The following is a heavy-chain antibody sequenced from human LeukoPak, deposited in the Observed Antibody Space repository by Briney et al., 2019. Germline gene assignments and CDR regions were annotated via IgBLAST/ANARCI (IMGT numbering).Heavy chain of an antibody. J-gene: IGHJ3*02. Sequence: GASVKVSCKASGGTFTSYGISWVRQAPGQGLEWMGWISAYNGNTNYAQKLQGRVTMTTNTSTSTAYMELRSLRSDDTAVYYCARVMVSGWFGELFQMGGAFDIWGQGTMVTVSS. V-gene: IGHV1-18*01. D-gene: IGHD3-10*01. CDR3: ARVMVSGWFGELFQMGGAFDI. CDR2: ISAYNGNT. CDR1: GGTFTSYG.